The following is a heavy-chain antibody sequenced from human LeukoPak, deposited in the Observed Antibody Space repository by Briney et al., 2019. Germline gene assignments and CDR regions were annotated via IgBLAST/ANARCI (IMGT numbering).Heavy chain of an antibody. J-gene: IGHJ4*02. Sequence: GGSLRLSCAASGFTSSTYWMVWVRQAPGKGLEWVASVKEDGSKKEYVDSVKGRFTISRDNAKNSVYLQMNTLRAEDTAVYYCARWIGVQSKFVYWGQGALVTVSS. D-gene: IGHD1-1*01. CDR3: ARWIGVQSKFVY. CDR2: VKEDGSKK. CDR1: GFTSSTYW. V-gene: IGHV3-7*01.